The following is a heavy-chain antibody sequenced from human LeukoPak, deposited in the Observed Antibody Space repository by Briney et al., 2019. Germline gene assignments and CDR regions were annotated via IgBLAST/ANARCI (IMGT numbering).Heavy chain of an antibody. D-gene: IGHD6-19*01. V-gene: IGHV3-7*05. Sequence: GGSLRLSCAASGFTFSSYWMSWVRQAPGKGPEWVANIKQDRGEKYYVDSVKGRFTISRDKAKNSLYLQMNSLRAEDTAVYYCARSSKAESTRYSSGWYSGPPYYYGMDVWGQGTTVTVSS. CDR2: IKQDRGEK. J-gene: IGHJ6*02. CDR3: ARSSKAESTRYSSGWYSGPPYYYGMDV. CDR1: GFTFSSYW.